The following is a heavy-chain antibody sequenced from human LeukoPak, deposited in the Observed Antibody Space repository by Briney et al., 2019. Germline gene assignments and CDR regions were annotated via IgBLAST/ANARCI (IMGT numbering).Heavy chain of an antibody. V-gene: IGHV1-2*02. CDR3: ARLVVVPAAIYYYYGMDV. Sequence: ASVNVSCKASGYTFTGYYMHWVRQAPGQGLEWMGWINPNSGGTNYAQKFQGRVTMTRDTSISTAYMELSRLRSDDTAVYYCARLVVVPAAIYYYYGMDVWGQGTTVTVSS. CDR1: GYTFTGYY. CDR2: INPNSGGT. J-gene: IGHJ6*02. D-gene: IGHD2-2*01.